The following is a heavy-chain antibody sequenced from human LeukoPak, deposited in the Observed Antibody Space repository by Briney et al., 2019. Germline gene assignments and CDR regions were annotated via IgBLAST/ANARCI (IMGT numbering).Heavy chain of an antibody. Sequence: SETLSLTCTVSGGSISTSSYYWGWIRQPPGKGLEWIGNIYYSGSTYYNPSLKSRVTISVDTSKNQFSLKLSSVTAADTAVYYCARKDYYGSGSYFDYWGRGTLVTVSS. D-gene: IGHD3-10*01. V-gene: IGHV4-39*07. CDR2: IYYSGST. CDR1: GGSISTSSYY. CDR3: ARKDYYGSGSYFDY. J-gene: IGHJ4*02.